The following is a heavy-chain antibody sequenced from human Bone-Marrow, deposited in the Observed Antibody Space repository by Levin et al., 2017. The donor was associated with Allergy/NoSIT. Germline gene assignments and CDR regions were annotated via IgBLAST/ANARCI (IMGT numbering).Heavy chain of an antibody. Sequence: GASVKVSCTASGGTHSTYPIDWVRQAPGQGLEWMGSVIPISGIANYAQKFQDRLTITADRSTNTAYMQLNFLRSEDTAVYFCARGVLISGSALTSSLDYWGRGSLVTVSS. CDR1: GGTHSTYP. V-gene: IGHV1-69*04. CDR2: VIPISGIA. D-gene: IGHD2-15*01. CDR3: ARGVLISGSALTSSLDY. J-gene: IGHJ4*02.